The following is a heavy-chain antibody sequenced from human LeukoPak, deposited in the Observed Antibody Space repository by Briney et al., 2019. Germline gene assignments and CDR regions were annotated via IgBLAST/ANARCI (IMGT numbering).Heavy chain of an antibody. J-gene: IGHJ3*02. CDR2: ISSSSSYI. D-gene: IGHD2-2*01. V-gene: IGHV3-21*01. CDR3: ARRCSSTSCQGRAFDI. CDR1: GFTFSSYS. Sequence: GGSLRLSCAASGFTFSSYSMNWVRQAPGKGLEWVSSISSSSSYIYYADSVKGRFTISRDNAKNSLYLQMNSLRAEDTAVYYCARRCSSTSCQGRAFDIWGQGTMVTVSS.